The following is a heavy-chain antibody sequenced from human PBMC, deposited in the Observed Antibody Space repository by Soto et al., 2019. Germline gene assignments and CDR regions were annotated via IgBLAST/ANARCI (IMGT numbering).Heavy chain of an antibody. Sequence: SETLSLTCTVSGGSISSGGYYWSWIRQHPGKGLEWIGYIYYSGSTYYNPSLKSRVTISVDTSKNQFSLKLSSVTAADTAVYYCARDRGVVVPAAIVENYGMDVWGQGTTVTVSS. J-gene: IGHJ6*02. D-gene: IGHD2-2*02. CDR2: IYYSGST. CDR3: ARDRGVVVPAAIVENYGMDV. CDR1: GGSISSGGYY. V-gene: IGHV4-31*03.